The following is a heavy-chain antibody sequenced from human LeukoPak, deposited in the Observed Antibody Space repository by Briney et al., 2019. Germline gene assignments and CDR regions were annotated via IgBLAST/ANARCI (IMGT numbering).Heavy chain of an antibody. CDR2: ISSSGSTI. V-gene: IGHV3-48*03. J-gene: IGHJ4*02. CDR3: ARDSDILTGYGDFDY. Sequence: QPGGSLRLSCAASGFTFSSYEMNWVRQAPGKGLEWFQNISSSGSTIYYADSVKGRFTISRDNAKNSLYLQMNSLRAEDTAVYYCARDSDILTGYGDFDYWGQGTLVTVSS. D-gene: IGHD3-9*01. CDR1: GFTFSSYE.